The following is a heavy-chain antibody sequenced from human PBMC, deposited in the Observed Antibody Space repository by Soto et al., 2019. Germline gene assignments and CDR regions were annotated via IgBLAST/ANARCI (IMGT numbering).Heavy chain of an antibody. J-gene: IGHJ4*02. CDR1: GGSISSGGYY. D-gene: IGHD5-18*01. Sequence: SQTLSVTWTVSGGSISSGGYYWSWIRQHPGKGLEWIGYIYYSGSTYYNPSPKSRVTISVDTSKNQFSLKLSSVTAADTAVYYCASGGYSYGYYFDYWGQGTLVTVSS. CDR3: ASGGYSYGYYFDY. V-gene: IGHV4-31*02. CDR2: IYYSGST.